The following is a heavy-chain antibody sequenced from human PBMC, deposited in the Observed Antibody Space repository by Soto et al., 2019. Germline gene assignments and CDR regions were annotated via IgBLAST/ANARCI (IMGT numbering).Heavy chain of an antibody. D-gene: IGHD6-13*01. J-gene: IGHJ4*02. CDR1: GGSIRTGVFY. V-gene: IGHV4-39*01. CDR2: TYYSGLT. CDR3: ARLQDEATVAAGGMDV. Sequence: SETLSLTCSVSGGSIRTGVFYWGWIRQPPGKGLEWIGSTYYSGLTFYTPSLKSRVTISVDTSKNQFSLNLDSVTAADTAVYYCARLQDEATVAAGGMDVWGQGTLVTVSS.